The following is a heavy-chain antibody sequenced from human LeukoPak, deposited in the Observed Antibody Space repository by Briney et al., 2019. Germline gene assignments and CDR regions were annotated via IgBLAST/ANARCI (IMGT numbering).Heavy chain of an antibody. Sequence: SVKVSCKASGGAFSSYAINWVRQVPGQGLEWMGGIIPIVGVPNNAQKFQGRVTITADKSTSTAYMELSSLRSEDTAVYYCTRDQRYYFDSSGSSFDYWGQGTLVTVSS. J-gene: IGHJ4*02. CDR3: TRDQRYYFDSSGSSFDY. V-gene: IGHV1-69*10. D-gene: IGHD3-22*01. CDR1: GGAFSSYA. CDR2: IIPIVGVP.